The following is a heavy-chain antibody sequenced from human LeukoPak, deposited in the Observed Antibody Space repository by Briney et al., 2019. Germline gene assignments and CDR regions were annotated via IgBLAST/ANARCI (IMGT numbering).Heavy chain of an antibody. CDR2: KYYRCKWYN. CDR1: GDSASSNSVA. V-gene: IGHV6-1*01. D-gene: IGHD1-26*01. Sequence: SQTLSLTCAISGDSASSNSVAGDWIRQSPSRGLEWLGSKYYRCKWYNDYAVSVKSRIPVHPDTSKNQFSLQLNSVTPEAPAEYYCARGATSGSSQIDYWGQGTLVTFSS. J-gene: IGHJ4*02. CDR3: ARGATSGSSQIDY.